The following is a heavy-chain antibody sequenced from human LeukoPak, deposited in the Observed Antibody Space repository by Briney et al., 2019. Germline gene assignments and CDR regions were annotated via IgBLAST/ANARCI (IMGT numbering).Heavy chain of an antibody. D-gene: IGHD3-22*01. J-gene: IGHJ4*02. V-gene: IGHV3-23*01. Sequence: PGRSLRLSCAASGFTFSSYAMSWVRQAPGKGLEWVSVISGSGGNTYYADSVKGRFTISRDNSKNTLYVQMNSLRAEDTALYYCAKGAYYYDRSGYPPYFDYWGQGTLVTVSS. CDR3: AKGAYYYDRSGYPPYFDY. CDR2: ISGSGGNT. CDR1: GFTFSSYA.